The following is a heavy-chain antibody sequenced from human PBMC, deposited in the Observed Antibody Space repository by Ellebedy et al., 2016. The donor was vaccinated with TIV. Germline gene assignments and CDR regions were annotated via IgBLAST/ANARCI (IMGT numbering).Heavy chain of an antibody. V-gene: IGHV4-59*12. D-gene: IGHD6-19*01. Sequence: SETLSLXCTVSGGSISSYYWSWIRQPPGKGLEWIGYIYYSGSTNYNPSLKSRVTISVDTSKNQFSLKLSSVTAADTAVYYCARGGVGNSSGWIYYYYYYGMDVWGQGTTVTVSS. J-gene: IGHJ6*02. CDR2: IYYSGST. CDR3: ARGGVGNSSGWIYYYYYYGMDV. CDR1: GGSISSYY.